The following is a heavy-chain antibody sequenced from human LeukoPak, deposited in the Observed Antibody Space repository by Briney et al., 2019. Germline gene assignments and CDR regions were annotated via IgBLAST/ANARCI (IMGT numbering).Heavy chain of an antibody. CDR3: ASGSGSYRTPYYYMDV. V-gene: IGHV3-53*01. D-gene: IGHD3-10*01. Sequence: GGSLRLSCAASGFTVSSNYMSWVRQAPGKGLEWVSVIYSGGSTYYADSVKGRFTISRDNSKNTLYLQMNSLRAEDTAVYYCASGSGSYRTPYYYMDVWGTGTTVAVSS. J-gene: IGHJ6*03. CDR1: GFTVSSNY. CDR2: IYSGGST.